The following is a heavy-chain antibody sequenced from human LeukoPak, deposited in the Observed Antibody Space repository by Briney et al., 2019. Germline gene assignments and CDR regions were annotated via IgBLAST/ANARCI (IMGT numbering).Heavy chain of an antibody. V-gene: IGHV4-59*08. J-gene: IGHJ4*02. Sequence: SETLSLTCTVSGGSISSYFWIWIRQPPGKGLEWIGYIYYSGSTNYSPSLKSRVTISIDTSKNQFSLKLSSVTAAGTAVYYCARANGGYDLGYFDYWGQGTLVTVSS. CDR3: ARANGGYDLGYFDY. D-gene: IGHD5-12*01. CDR2: IYYSGST. CDR1: GGSISSYF.